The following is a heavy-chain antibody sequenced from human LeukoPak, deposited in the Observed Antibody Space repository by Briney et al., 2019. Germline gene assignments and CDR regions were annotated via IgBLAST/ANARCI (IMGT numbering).Heavy chain of an antibody. D-gene: IGHD3-10*01. CDR2: IYHSGST. CDR1: GGSISSSSYY. J-gene: IGHJ6*03. Sequence: SETLSLTCTVSGGSISSSSYYWGWIRQPPGKGLEWIGSIYHSGSTYYNPSLKSRVTISVDTSKNQFSLKLSSVTAADTAVYYCARVNRYYYGSGNYYMDVWGKGTTVTVSS. CDR3: ARVNRYYYGSGNYYMDV. V-gene: IGHV4-39*07.